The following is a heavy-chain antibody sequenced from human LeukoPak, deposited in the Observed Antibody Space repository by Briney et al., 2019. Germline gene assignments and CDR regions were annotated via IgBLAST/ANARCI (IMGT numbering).Heavy chain of an antibody. CDR2: VSYDGSWD. D-gene: IGHD3-16*02. J-gene: IGHJ4*02. CDR3: TREERGYTPAF. CDR1: GFTFSSYA. V-gene: IGHV3-30*01. Sequence: GGSLRLSCAASGFTFSSYAMHWVRQTPGKGLEWVAFVSYDGSWDSHSDSVKGRFTISRDDSKNTLYLQMTRLRAEDTAVYYCTREERGYTPAFWGQGTLVTVSS.